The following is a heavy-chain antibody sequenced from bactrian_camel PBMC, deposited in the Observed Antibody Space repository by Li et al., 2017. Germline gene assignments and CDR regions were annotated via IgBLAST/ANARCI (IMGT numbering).Heavy chain of an antibody. V-gene: IGHV3S60*01. D-gene: IGHD1*01. Sequence: HVQLVESGGGSVQAGGSLTLSCIASRFTTGTFSNYHMAWFRQPVGQEREGVSCSPWNGDRPYYADSVKGRFAISKDPAKNTAYLQMDSLKPDDTAIYYCAASLDRAGQYLSPDAYLYSGQGTQVTVS. CDR1: RFTTGTFSNYH. J-gene: IGHJ4*01. CDR2: SPWNGDRP.